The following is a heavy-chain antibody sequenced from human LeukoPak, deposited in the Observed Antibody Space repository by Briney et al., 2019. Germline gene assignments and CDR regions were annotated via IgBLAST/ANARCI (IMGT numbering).Heavy chain of an antibody. V-gene: IGHV4-34*01. CDR3: ARGRYGGYYFDY. J-gene: IGHJ4*02. CDR2: ISHSGST. D-gene: IGHD4-23*01. CDR1: GGSFSGYY. Sequence: SETLSLTCAVYGGSFSGYYWSWIRQPPGKGLEWIGEISHSGSTNYNPSLKSRVTISVDTSKNQFSLKLSSVTAADTAVYYCARGRYGGYYFDYWGQGTLVTVSS.